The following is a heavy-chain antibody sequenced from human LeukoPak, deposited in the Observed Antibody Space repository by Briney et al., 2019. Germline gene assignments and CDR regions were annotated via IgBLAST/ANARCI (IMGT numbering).Heavy chain of an antibody. J-gene: IGHJ4*02. CDR3: ARGEYGGGWYARGFFDY. D-gene: IGHD6-19*01. V-gene: IGHV1-18*01. Sequence: ASVKVSCKASGYSFTSYGISWVRQAPGQGLEWTGWISPHNGNTNYAQKLQGRVTMTIDTSTSTAYMDLTSLRSDDTAVYYCARGEYGGGWYARGFFDYWGQGTLVTVSS. CDR2: ISPHNGNT. CDR1: GYSFTSYG.